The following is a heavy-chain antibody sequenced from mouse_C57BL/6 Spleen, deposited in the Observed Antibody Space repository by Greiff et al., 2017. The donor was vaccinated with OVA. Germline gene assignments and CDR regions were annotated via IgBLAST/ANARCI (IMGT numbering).Heavy chain of an antibody. D-gene: IGHD2-5*01. J-gene: IGHJ2*01. Sequence: VQLQQPGAELVKPGASVKLSCKASGYTFTSYCMHWVKQRPGQGLEWIGMIHPNSGSTNYNEKFQGKATLTVDTSSSTAYMQLSSLTSEASAVSYCTLLCCSNSLAYFAYWGQGTTLTVSS. CDR2: IHPNSGST. V-gene: IGHV1-64*01. CDR3: TLLCCSNSLAYFAY. CDR1: GYTFTSYC.